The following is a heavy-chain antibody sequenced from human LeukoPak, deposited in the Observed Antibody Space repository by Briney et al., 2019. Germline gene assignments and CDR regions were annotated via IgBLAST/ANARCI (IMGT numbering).Heavy chain of an antibody. CDR3: ARETPRRGETRDGYR. CDR2: ISSSGSTI. V-gene: IGHV3-48*04. Sequence: TGGSLRLSCTASGFTFSSYSMNWVRQAPGKGLEWVSYISSSGSTIYYADSVKGRFTISRDNPKNLLFLQINSLRVEDTAVYYCARETPRRGETRDGYRWGQGTLVTVSS. J-gene: IGHJ4*02. CDR1: GFTFSSYS. D-gene: IGHD5-24*01.